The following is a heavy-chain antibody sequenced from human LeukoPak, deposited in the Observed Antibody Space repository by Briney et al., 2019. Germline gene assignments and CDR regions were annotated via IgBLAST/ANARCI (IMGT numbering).Heavy chain of an antibody. J-gene: IGHJ5*02. CDR2: IIPIFGTA. Sequence: GASVKVSCKASGGTFSSYAISWVRQAPGQGLEWMGRIIPIFGTANYAQKFQGRVTITTDESTSTAYTELSSLRSEDTAVYYCARDHLGPNWFDPWGQGTLVTVSS. V-gene: IGHV1-69*05. D-gene: IGHD7-27*01. CDR3: ARDHLGPNWFDP. CDR1: GGTFSSYA.